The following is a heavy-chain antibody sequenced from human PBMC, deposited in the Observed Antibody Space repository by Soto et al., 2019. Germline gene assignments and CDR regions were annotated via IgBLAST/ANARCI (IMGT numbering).Heavy chain of an antibody. V-gene: IGHV3-23*01. CDR1: GFTCGSYA. CDR2: ISGSGGST. Sequence: GSLRLSCAASGFTCGSYAMSWVLQAPGKGLEWVSAISGSGGSTYYADSVKGRFTISRDNSKNTLYLQMNSLRAEDTAVYYCAKVGQLWVTPTFLCNWGQGTLVTVSS. J-gene: IGHJ4*02. D-gene: IGHD5-18*01. CDR3: AKVGQLWVTPTFLCN.